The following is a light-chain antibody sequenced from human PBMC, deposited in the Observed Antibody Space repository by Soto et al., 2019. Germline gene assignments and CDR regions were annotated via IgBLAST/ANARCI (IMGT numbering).Light chain of an antibody. CDR1: SSNIGSNY. J-gene: IGLJ1*01. V-gene: IGLV1-47*01. Sequence: QSVLTQPPSASGTPGQRVTISCSGSSSNIGSNYVYWYQQLPGTAPKLLIYRNNQRPSGVPDRFSGSKSGTSASLAISGPRSEKEANYYCEAWEDSLRGIYVFGTGTKVTAL. CDR3: EAWEDSLRGIYV. CDR2: RNN.